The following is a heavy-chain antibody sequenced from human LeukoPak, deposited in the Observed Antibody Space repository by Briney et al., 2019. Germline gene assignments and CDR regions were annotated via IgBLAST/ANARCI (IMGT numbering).Heavy chain of an antibody. D-gene: IGHD4-17*01. CDR2: IRGSGGST. J-gene: IGHJ2*01. CDR3: AKSLTTVTTGGWYFDL. Sequence: GGSLRLSCAASGFTFSSYAMSWVRQAPGKGREWVSAIRGSGGSTYYADSVKGRFTISRDNSKNTLYLQMNSLRAEDTAVYYCAKSLTTVTTGGWYFDLWGRGTLVTVSS. V-gene: IGHV3-23*01. CDR1: GFTFSSYA.